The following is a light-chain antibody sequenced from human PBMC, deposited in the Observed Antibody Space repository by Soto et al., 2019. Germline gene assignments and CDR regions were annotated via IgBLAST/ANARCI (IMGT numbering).Light chain of an antibody. Sequence: DIQMTQSPSTLSASVGDRVTITCRASQSISSWLAWYQQKPGKAPKLLIYDASGLESGVPSRFSGSGSGTEFILTISCLQPDDFATYYCQQYNSYPLTFGGGTRV. CDR1: QSISSW. J-gene: IGKJ4*01. CDR2: DAS. V-gene: IGKV1-5*01. CDR3: QQYNSYPLT.